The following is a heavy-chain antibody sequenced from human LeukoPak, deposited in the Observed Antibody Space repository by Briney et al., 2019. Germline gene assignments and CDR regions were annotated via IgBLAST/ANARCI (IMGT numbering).Heavy chain of an antibody. V-gene: IGHV3-30*04. CDR2: ISYDGSNK. CDR1: GFTFSSYA. J-gene: IGHJ4*02. D-gene: IGHD5-12*01. CDR3: ARDYRGYSGYDHLAY. Sequence: GGSLRLSCAASGFTFSSYAMHWVRQAPGKGLEWVAVISYDGSNKYYADSVKGRFTISRDNSKNTLYPQMNSLRAEDTAVYYCARDYRGYSGYDHLAYWGQGTLVTVSS.